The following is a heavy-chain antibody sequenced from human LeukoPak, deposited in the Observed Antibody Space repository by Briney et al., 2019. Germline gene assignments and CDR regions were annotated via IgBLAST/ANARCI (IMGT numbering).Heavy chain of an antibody. D-gene: IGHD2-2*01. J-gene: IGHJ4*02. V-gene: IGHV3-7*01. CDR3: ARGGTSGYSSTRHFWGGNYYFDY. CDR2: INQDGSEK. Sequence: GGSLRLSCGASGFTFDDYWMSWVRQAPGQGLEGVANINQDGSEKYYLDSAKGRFTISKDNGRTSLYLQVNSLRAEDTAVYYCARGGTSGYSSTRHFWGGNYYFDYWGQGSLVTVSS. CDR1: GFTFDDYW.